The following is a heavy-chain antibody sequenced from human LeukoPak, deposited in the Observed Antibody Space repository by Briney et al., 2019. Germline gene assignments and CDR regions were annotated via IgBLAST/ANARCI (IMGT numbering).Heavy chain of an antibody. J-gene: IGHJ4*02. CDR2: IYPGDSDT. D-gene: IGHD4-23*01. CDR3: ARQVTIYYFDY. V-gene: IGHV5-51*01. CDR1: GYRFTSYW. Sequence: GESLKISFKGSGYRFTSYWIGWVRQMPGKGLEWMGIIYPGDSDTRYSPSFQGQVTISADKSISTAYLQWSSLKASDTAMYYCARQVTIYYFDYWGQGTLVTVSS.